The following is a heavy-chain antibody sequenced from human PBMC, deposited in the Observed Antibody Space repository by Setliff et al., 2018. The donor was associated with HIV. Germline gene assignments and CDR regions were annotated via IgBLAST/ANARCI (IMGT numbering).Heavy chain of an antibody. D-gene: IGHD2-8*01. CDR2: ISSSSRTR. V-gene: IGHV3-48*01. CDR1: GFTFSSYS. Sequence: GGSLRLSCAASGFTFSSYSMNWVRQAPGKGLEWVSYISSSSRTRYYGDSVKGRFTVSRDNAKNSLYLQMNSLRAEDTAVYYCARVANVLAHPLYYYYMDVWGKGTTVTSP. J-gene: IGHJ6*03. CDR3: ARVANVLAHPLYYYYMDV.